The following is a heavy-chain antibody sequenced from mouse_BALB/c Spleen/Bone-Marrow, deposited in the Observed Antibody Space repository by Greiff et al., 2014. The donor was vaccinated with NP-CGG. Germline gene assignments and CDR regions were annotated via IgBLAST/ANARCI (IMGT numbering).Heavy chain of an antibody. CDR3: AYYRHDEYFDV. J-gene: IGHJ1*01. CDR1: GYTFTSYF. Sequence: VQLVESGPELVKPGASVKMSCKASGYTFTSYFIHWVKQRPGQGLEWIGWIYPGDGSTKYNEKFKVKTTLTADKSSSTAYMFLSSLTSEDSAIYFCAYYRHDEYFDVWGAGTTVTVSS. V-gene: IGHV1S56*01. CDR2: IYPGDGST. D-gene: IGHD2-14*01.